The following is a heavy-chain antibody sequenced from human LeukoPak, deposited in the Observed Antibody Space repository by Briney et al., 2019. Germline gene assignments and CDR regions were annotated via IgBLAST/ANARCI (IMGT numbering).Heavy chain of an antibody. V-gene: IGHV4-61*01. CDR2: IYYSGST. D-gene: IGHD2-2*01. Sequence: SQTVSLTCSVSGGSVTSGNYYWSWIRQPPGKGLEWIGYIYYSGSTNYNPSLKSRVTISVDTSKNQFSLKLSSVTAADTAVYYCARDYGGYCSSTSCPNWFDPWGQGTLVTVSS. J-gene: IGHJ5*02. CDR1: GGSVTSGNYY. CDR3: ARDYGGYCSSTSCPNWFDP.